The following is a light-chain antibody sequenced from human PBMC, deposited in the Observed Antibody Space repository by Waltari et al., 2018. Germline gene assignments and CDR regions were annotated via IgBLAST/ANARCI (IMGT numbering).Light chain of an antibody. Sequence: EIVLTQSPATLSLSPGERATLSCRASQSVSSYLAWYQQKPGQAPRHLIYDESNRATGIPARFSGSGSGTDFTLTISSLEPEDFVVYYCQQRSNWPLITFGQGTRLEIK. CDR3: QQRSNWPLIT. CDR2: DES. J-gene: IGKJ5*01. V-gene: IGKV3-11*01. CDR1: QSVSSY.